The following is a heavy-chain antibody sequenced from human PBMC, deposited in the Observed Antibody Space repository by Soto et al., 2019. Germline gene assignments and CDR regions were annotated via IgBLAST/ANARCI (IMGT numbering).Heavy chain of an antibody. CDR2: IYCGGRT. Sequence: SETLSLTCTVSGGSISSFYWSWIRQPAGKGLEWIGRIYCGGRTNYNPSLKSRVTMSVDTSKNQFSLRLSSVTAADTAMYYCARGSSRWDYWGQGTLVTVSS. CDR3: ARGSSRWDY. V-gene: IGHV4-4*07. CDR1: GGSISSFY. J-gene: IGHJ4*02. D-gene: IGHD6-13*01.